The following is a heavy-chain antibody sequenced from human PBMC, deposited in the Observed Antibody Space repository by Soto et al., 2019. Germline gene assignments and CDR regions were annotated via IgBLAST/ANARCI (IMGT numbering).Heavy chain of an antibody. CDR3: AREGSSSRRWFDP. J-gene: IGHJ5*02. V-gene: IGHV4-34*01. CDR1: GGPFSGYY. D-gene: IGHD6-6*01. CDR2: INHSGST. Sequence: SETLSLTCAVYGGPFSGYYWSWIRQPPGKGLEWIGEINHSGSTNYNPSLKSRVTISVDTSKNQFSLKLSSVTAADTAVYYCAREGSSSRRWFDPWGQGTLVTVSS.